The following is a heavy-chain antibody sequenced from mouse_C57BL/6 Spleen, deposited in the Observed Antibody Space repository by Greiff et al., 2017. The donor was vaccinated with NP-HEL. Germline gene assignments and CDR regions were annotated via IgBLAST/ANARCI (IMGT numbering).Heavy chain of an antibody. Sequence: EVMLVESGGGLVKPGGSLKLSCAASGFTFSSYAMSWVRQTPEKRLEWVATISDGGSYTYYPDNVKGRFTISRDNAKNNLYLQMSHLKSEDTAMDYCARDGVITPNFFDYWGQGTTLTVSS. CDR1: GFTFSSYA. CDR2: ISDGGSYT. D-gene: IGHD1-1*01. V-gene: IGHV5-4*01. J-gene: IGHJ2*01. CDR3: ARDGVITPNFFDY.